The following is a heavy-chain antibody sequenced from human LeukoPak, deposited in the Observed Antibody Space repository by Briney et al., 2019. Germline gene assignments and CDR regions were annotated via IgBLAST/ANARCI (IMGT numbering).Heavy chain of an antibody. J-gene: IGHJ4*02. Sequence: SETLSLTCSVSGGFISSYFWSWIRQPAGKGLEWIGRVYTTGSTNYNPSLKSRVTMSVDIFKNQFSLRLSSLTAADTATYYCAREVADSSGYRLPDYWGQGTLVTVSS. CDR3: AREVADSSGYRLPDY. V-gene: IGHV4-4*07. D-gene: IGHD3-22*01. CDR2: VYTTGST. CDR1: GGFISSYF.